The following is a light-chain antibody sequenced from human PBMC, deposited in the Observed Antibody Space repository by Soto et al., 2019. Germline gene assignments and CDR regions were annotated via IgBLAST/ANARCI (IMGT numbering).Light chain of an antibody. J-gene: IGKJ2*01. Sequence: DIVMTQSPLSLPVTPGEPASISCRSSQSLLHSNGYNYLDWYLQKPGQSPQLLIYLGSNRASGVPDRFSGSGSGTDFTLKISRVEPEDVGVYYCMQALRTYTFGQGTKLEIK. CDR1: QSLLHSNGYNY. CDR3: MQALRTYT. V-gene: IGKV2-28*01. CDR2: LGS.